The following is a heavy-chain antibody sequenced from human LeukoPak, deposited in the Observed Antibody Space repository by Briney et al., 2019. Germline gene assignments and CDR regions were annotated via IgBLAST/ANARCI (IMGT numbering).Heavy chain of an antibody. V-gene: IGHV3-23*01. Sequence: GGSLRLSCAASGFTFSSYGMSWVRQAPGKGLEWVSAISGSGGSTYYADSVKGRFTISRDNSKNTLYLQMNSLRVEDTAVYYCAKFRHGVGLDYYYMDVWGKGTTVTISS. J-gene: IGHJ6*03. CDR1: GFTFSSYG. D-gene: IGHD1-26*01. CDR2: ISGSGGST. CDR3: AKFRHGVGLDYYYMDV.